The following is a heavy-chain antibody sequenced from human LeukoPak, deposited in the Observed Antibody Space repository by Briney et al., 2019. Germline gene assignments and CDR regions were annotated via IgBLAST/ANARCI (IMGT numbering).Heavy chain of an antibody. Sequence: SETLSLTCTVSGGSISSYYWSWIRQPAGKGLEWIGRIYTSGSTNYNPSLKSRVTMSVDTSKNQFSLKVSSVTAADTAVYYCARDGGSAAAGELDYWGQGTLVTVSS. CDR2: IYTSGST. V-gene: IGHV4-4*07. CDR3: ARDGGSAAAGELDY. J-gene: IGHJ4*02. D-gene: IGHD6-13*01. CDR1: GGSISSYY.